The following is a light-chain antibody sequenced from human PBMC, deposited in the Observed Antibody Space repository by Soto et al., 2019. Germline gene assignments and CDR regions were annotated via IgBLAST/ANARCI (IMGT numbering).Light chain of an antibody. V-gene: IGKV4-1*01. CDR3: QQYNSHPPT. CDR2: AAS. CDR1: QIILDSSNNENY. Sequence: DIVMTQSPDSLAVSLGERATIYVKSSQIILDSSNNENYLVWYQQKPGKAPKSLIYAASSLQSGVPSRFSGSGSGTEFTLTISNLQPEDFATYYCQQYNSHPPTFGQGTKVDIK. J-gene: IGKJ1*01.